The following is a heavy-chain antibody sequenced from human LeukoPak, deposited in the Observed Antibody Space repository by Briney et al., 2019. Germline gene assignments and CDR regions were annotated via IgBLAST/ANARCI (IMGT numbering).Heavy chain of an antibody. Sequence: GGSLRLSCAASGFTFSSYSMNWVRQAPGKGPEWVSSISSSSSYIYYADSVKGRFTISRDNAKNSLYLQMNSLRDEDTAVYYCASGAYGSGSYYYYGMDVWGQGTTVTVSS. V-gene: IGHV3-21*01. CDR2: ISSSSSYI. J-gene: IGHJ6*02. CDR1: GFTFSSYS. CDR3: ASGAYGSGSYYYYGMDV. D-gene: IGHD3-10*01.